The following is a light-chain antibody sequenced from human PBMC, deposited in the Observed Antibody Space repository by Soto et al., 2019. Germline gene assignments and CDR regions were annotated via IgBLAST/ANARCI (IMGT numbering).Light chain of an antibody. CDR3: CSYAGSSTFVV. V-gene: IGLV2-23*03. J-gene: IGLJ2*01. CDR2: EGN. Sequence: QSVLTQPASVSGSPGQSITISCAGTSSDVGSYNFVSWYQQHPGKAPKLMIYEGNKRPSGVSNRFSGSKSGNTASLTISGLQAADEADYYCCSYAGSSTFVVFGGGTQLNVL. CDR1: SSDVGSYNF.